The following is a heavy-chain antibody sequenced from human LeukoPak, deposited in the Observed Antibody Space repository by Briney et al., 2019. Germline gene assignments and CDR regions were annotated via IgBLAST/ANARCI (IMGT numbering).Heavy chain of an antibody. CDR2: IYTSGST. V-gene: IGHV4-4*07. J-gene: IGHJ4*02. D-gene: IGHD3-9*01. CDR3: AREYDILTGYYASFGY. Sequence: SETLSLTCTVSGGSISSYYWSWIRQPAGKGLEWIGRIYTSGSTNYNPSLKSRVTMSVDTSKNQFSLKLSSVTAAGTAVYYCAREYDILTGYYASFGYWGQGTLVTVSS. CDR1: GGSISSYY.